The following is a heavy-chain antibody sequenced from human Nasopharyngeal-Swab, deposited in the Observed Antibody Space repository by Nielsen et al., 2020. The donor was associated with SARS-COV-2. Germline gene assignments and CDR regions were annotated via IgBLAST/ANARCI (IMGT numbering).Heavy chain of an antibody. J-gene: IGHJ6*03. Sequence: SQTLSLTCAISGDSVSSSSAAWNWIRQSPSRGLEWLGRTYYRSKWYNDYAVSVKSRITINPNTTKNQFSLHLNSVTPEDTAVYYCARARGAYGDYYYYNYMPVSRKGTTVTVSS. CDR1: GDSVSSSSAA. D-gene: IGHD4-17*01. V-gene: IGHV6-1*01. CDR3: ARARGAYGDYYYYNYMPV. CDR2: TYYRSKWYN.